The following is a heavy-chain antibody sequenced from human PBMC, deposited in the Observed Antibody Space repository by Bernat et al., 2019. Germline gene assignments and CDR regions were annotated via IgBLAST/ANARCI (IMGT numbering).Heavy chain of an antibody. Sequence: QVQLVESGGGVVQPGRSLRLSCAASGFTFSSYGMHWVRQAPGKGLEWVALISYDGSNKYYADSVKGRFTISRDNSKNTLYLQMNSLRAEDTAVYYCAREYYDSSAFDYWGQGTLVTVSS. CDR1: GFTFSSYG. D-gene: IGHD3-22*01. CDR3: AREYYDSSAFDY. V-gene: IGHV3-30*03. J-gene: IGHJ4*02. CDR2: ISYDGSNK.